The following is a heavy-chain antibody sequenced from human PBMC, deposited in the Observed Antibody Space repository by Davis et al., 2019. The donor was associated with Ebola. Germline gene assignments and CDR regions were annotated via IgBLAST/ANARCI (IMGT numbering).Heavy chain of an antibody. V-gene: IGHV4-34*01. CDR1: GGPLNDYY. Sequence: PSETLSLTCAVYGGPLNDYYWSWIRQPPGGGLEWIGGIDYRGDTKYNPSLKSRAFLSMDTSRKQFSLKLTSVTAADTAVYFCASPHQIRGKDFFDCWGPGTPVTVSS. J-gene: IGHJ4*02. D-gene: IGHD2-2*01. CDR3: ASPHQIRGKDFFDC. CDR2: IDYRGDT.